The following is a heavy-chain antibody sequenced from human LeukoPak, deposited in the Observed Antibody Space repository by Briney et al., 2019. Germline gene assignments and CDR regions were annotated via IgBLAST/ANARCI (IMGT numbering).Heavy chain of an antibody. V-gene: IGHV3-30*04. D-gene: IGHD3-9*01. CDR1: GFTFSSYA. CDR2: ISYDGSNK. Sequence: PGGSLRLSCAASGFTFSSYAMHWVRQAPGKGLEWVAVISYDGSNKYYADSVKGRFTISRDNSKNTLYLQMNSLRAEDTAVYYCARDDILTGYYISYYFDYWGQGTLVTVSS. CDR3: ARDDILTGYYISYYFDY. J-gene: IGHJ4*02.